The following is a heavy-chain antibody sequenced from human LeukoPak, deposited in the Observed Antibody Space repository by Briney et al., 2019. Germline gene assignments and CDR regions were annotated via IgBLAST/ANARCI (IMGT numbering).Heavy chain of an antibody. CDR2: ISYDGSNK. CDR3: ARDIPVDSRSSVPKPVRDS. D-gene: IGHD6-6*01. Sequence: GGSLRLSCAASGFTFSTYGMHWVRQAPGKGLEWVAVISYDGSNKYSADSVKGRFTISRHNSKNTLYLQMTSLRAEDTAVYYCARDIPVDSRSSVPKPVRDSWGQGTLVTVSS. CDR1: GFTFSTYG. J-gene: IGHJ5*02. V-gene: IGHV3-30*03.